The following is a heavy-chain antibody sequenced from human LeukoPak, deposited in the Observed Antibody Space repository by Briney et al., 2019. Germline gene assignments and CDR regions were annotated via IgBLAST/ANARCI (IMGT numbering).Heavy chain of an antibody. J-gene: IGHJ4*02. CDR1: GGSFSGYY. V-gene: IGHV4-34*01. CDR3: VRDTATTYY. D-gene: IGHD1-1*01. Sequence: SETLSLTCAVYGGSFSGYYWSWIRQPPGKGLEWIGEINHSGSTYYNPSLKSRVTISVDTSKNQFSLKLSSVTAADTAVYYCVRDTATTYYWGQGTLVTVSS. CDR2: INHSGST.